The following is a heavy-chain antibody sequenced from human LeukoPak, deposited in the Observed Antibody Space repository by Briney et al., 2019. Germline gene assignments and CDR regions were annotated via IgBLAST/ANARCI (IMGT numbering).Heavy chain of an antibody. CDR2: IRGSGDST. CDR1: GFTFSTYA. V-gene: IGHV3-23*01. CDR3: AKRFRGTSGLYYFDS. D-gene: IGHD2/OR15-2a*01. J-gene: IGHJ4*02. Sequence: PGGSLRLSCSASGFTFSTYAMSWVRQPPGKGLEWVSAIRGSGDSTYYAESVKGRFTISRDNSKNTLYLQMNSLRAEDTAVYYCAKRFRGTSGLYYFDSWGQGTLGTVSS.